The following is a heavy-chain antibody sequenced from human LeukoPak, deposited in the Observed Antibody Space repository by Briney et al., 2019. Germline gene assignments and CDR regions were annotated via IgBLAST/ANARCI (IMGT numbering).Heavy chain of an antibody. CDR1: GFTFNIYS. CDR2: ISTSSSTI. V-gene: IGHV3-48*02. J-gene: IGHJ4*02. CDR3: ASSYYYVFDY. D-gene: IGHD3-10*02. Sequence: GGSLRLSCAASGFTFNIYSMNWVRQAPGKGLEWVSYISTSSSTIHYADSVRGRFTISRDNAKNSVYLQMNSLRDEDTAVYYCASSYYYVFDYWGQGTLVTVSS.